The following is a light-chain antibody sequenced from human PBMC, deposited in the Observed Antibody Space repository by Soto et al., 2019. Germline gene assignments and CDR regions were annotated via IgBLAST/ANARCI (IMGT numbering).Light chain of an antibody. CDR3: QQRSDWPRVT. CDR2: DAS. Sequence: EIVLTQSPATLSLSPGQRATLSCRASQSVSSYLAWYQQKSGQAPRLLIYDASNRATGISARFSGSGSGTDFTLTSSSLEPEDFAVYYCQQRSDWPRVTFGQGTRLEIK. V-gene: IGKV3-11*01. CDR1: QSVSSY. J-gene: IGKJ5*01.